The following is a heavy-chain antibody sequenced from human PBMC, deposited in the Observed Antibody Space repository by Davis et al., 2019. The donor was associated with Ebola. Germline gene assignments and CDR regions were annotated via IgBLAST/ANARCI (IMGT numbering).Heavy chain of an antibody. V-gene: IGHV3-53*01. CDR3: APPPYYYDSSGLRRFDP. CDR1: GFTVSSNY. D-gene: IGHD3-22*01. J-gene: IGHJ5*02. CDR2: IYSGGST. Sequence: GESLKISCAASGFTVSSNYMSWVRQAPGKGLEWVSVIYSGGSTYYADSVKGRFTISRDNAKNSLYLQMNSLRAEDTAVYYCAPPPYYYDSSGLRRFDPWGQGTLVTVSS.